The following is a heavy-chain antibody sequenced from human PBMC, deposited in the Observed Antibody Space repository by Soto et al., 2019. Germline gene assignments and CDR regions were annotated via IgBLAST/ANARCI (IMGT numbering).Heavy chain of an antibody. Sequence: QVQLVQSGAEVKKPGASVKVSCKASGYNFISYGISWVRQAPGQGLEWMGWISTYNGNTNYAQRLQDRVTMTTDTSTSTAYMELRSLRADDTAVYYCARNSSSRYDFEYWGQGTLVTVSS. D-gene: IGHD6-13*01. J-gene: IGHJ4*02. CDR3: ARNSSSRYDFEY. CDR2: ISTYNGNT. V-gene: IGHV1-18*01. CDR1: GYNFISYG.